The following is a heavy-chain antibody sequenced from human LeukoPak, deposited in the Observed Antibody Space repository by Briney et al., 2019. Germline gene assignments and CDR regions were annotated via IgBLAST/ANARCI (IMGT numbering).Heavy chain of an antibody. Sequence: GGSLRLSCAASGXTFDDYGMSWVRQAPGKGLEWVAVISYDGSNKYYADSVKGRFTISRDNSKNTLYLQMNSLRAEDTAVYYCPRDRYGMDVWGQGTTVTVSS. J-gene: IGHJ6*02. CDR1: GXTFDDYG. V-gene: IGHV3-30*03. CDR3: PRDRYGMDV. CDR2: ISYDGSNK.